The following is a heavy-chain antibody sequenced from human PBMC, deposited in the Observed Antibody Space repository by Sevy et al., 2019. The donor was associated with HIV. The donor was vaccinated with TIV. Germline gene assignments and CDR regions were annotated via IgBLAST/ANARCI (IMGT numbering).Heavy chain of an antibody. J-gene: IGHJ3*02. D-gene: IGHD6-19*01. CDR1: GFTFSSYS. Sequence: GGSLRLSCAASGFTFSSYSMNWVRQAPGKGLEWVSSISSSSSYIYYADSVKGRFTISRDNAKISLYLQMNSLRAEDTAVYYCARGSIAVAGDAFDIWGQGTMVTVSS. CDR3: ARGSIAVAGDAFDI. CDR2: ISSSSSYI. V-gene: IGHV3-21*01.